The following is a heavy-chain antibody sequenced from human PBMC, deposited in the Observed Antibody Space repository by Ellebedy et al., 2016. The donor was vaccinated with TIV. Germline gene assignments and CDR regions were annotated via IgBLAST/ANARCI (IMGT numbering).Heavy chain of an antibody. J-gene: IGHJ6*03. CDR2: IKEDGSAI. V-gene: IGHV3-7*01. CDR1: GFTFSNYW. CDR3: ARRYMDV. Sequence: GGSLRLSXVASGFTFSNYWMHWVRQAPGKGLDWVANIKEDGSAIYYVDSVKGRFTISRDNAKNSLYLQMNSLRTEDTAVYYCARRYMDVWGKGTTVTVSS.